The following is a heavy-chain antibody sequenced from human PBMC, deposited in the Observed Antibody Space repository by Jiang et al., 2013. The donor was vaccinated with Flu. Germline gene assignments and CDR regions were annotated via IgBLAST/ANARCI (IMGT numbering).Heavy chain of an antibody. CDR2: IIPIFGTA. D-gene: IGHD3-22*01. Sequence: SGAEVRSLVLVKVSCKASGGTFSSYAISWVRQGPWDKGLEWMGGIIPIFGTANYAQKFQGRVTITADESTSTAYMELSSLRSEDTAVYYCASESLRITMIVVAPCWGQGTLVTVSS. J-gene: IGHJ4*02. CDR1: GGTFSSYA. V-gene: IGHV1-69*01. CDR3: ASESLRITMIVVAPC.